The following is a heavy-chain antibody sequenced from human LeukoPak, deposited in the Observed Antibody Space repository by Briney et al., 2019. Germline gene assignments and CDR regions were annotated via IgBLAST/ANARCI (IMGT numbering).Heavy chain of an antibody. Sequence: GESLKISCKGSGYSFTSYWIGWVRQMPGKGLEWMGIIYPGDSDTRYSPSFQGQVTISADKSISTAYLQWSSLKASDTAMHYCARRGGYSYGFSAFDIWGQGTMVTVSS. V-gene: IGHV5-51*01. CDR2: IYPGDSDT. J-gene: IGHJ3*02. D-gene: IGHD5-18*01. CDR3: ARRGGYSYGFSAFDI. CDR1: GYSFTSYW.